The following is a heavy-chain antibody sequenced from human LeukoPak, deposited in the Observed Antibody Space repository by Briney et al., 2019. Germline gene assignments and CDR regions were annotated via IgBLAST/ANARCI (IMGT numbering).Heavy chain of an antibody. CDR3: AREYSGYEGPYLDY. Sequence: SETLSLTCTVSGGSISSGDYYWSWIRQPPGKGLEWIGYIYYSGSTYYNPSLKSRVTISVDTSKNRFSLKLSSVTAADTAVYYCAREYSGYEGPYLDYWGQGTLVTVSS. V-gene: IGHV4-30-4*01. J-gene: IGHJ4*02. CDR2: IYYSGST. CDR1: GGSISSGDYY. D-gene: IGHD5-12*01.